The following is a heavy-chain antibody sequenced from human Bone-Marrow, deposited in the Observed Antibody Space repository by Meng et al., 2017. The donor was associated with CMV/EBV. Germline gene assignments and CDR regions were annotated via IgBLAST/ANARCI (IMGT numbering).Heavy chain of an antibody. J-gene: IGHJ4*02. CDR1: GFTVSSNY. Sequence: GGSLRLSCAASGFTVSSNYMSWVRQAPGKGLEWVSVIYSGGSTYYADSVKGRFTISRDNSKNTLYLQMNSLRAEDTAVYYCARDLDCSSTSCNTQIDYWGQGTLVTVSS. D-gene: IGHD2-2*01. CDR2: IYSGGST. V-gene: IGHV3-53*01. CDR3: ARDLDCSSTSCNTQIDY.